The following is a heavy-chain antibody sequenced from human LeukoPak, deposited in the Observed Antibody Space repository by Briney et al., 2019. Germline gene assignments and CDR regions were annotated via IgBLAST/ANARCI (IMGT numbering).Heavy chain of an antibody. Sequence: ASVKVSCKASGGTFSSYAISWVRQAPGQGLEWMGGIIPIFGTANYAQKFQGRVTITADESTSTAYMELSSLRSEDTAVYYCARDRSPGTGTPATFDPWGQGTLVTVSS. V-gene: IGHV1-69*13. CDR2: IIPIFGTA. D-gene: IGHD1-7*01. CDR3: ARDRSPGTGTPATFDP. J-gene: IGHJ5*02. CDR1: GGTFSSYA.